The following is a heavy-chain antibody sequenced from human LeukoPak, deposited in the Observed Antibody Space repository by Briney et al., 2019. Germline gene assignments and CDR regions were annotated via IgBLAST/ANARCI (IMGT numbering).Heavy chain of an antibody. CDR1: GGSFSGYY. D-gene: IGHD3-3*01. J-gene: IGHJ3*02. Sequence: PSETLSLTCAVYGGSFSGYYWSWIRQPPGKGLEWIGEINHSASTNYNPSLKSRVTISVDTSKNQFSLKLSSVTAADTAVYYCARAPPSYDFWSGYQGSDAFDIWGQGTMVTVSS. CDR2: INHSAST. V-gene: IGHV4-34*01. CDR3: ARAPPSYDFWSGYQGSDAFDI.